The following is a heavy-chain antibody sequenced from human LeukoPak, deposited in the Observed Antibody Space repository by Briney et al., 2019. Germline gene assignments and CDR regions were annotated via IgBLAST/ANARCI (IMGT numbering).Heavy chain of an antibody. CDR1: GYTFTGFF. CDR3: ARVATIAQGYYYMDV. Sequence: ASVKVSCKASGYTFTGFFMHWVRQAPGQGLEWMGWINPNTGGANYAREFQGRVTLTRDTSISTAYMELSRLTSDDTAVYYCARVATIAQGYYYMDVWGKGTTVTISS. V-gene: IGHV1-2*02. D-gene: IGHD1-26*01. CDR2: INPNTGGA. J-gene: IGHJ6*03.